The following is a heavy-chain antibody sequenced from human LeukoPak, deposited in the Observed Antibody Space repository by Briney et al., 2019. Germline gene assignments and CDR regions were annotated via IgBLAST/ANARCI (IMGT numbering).Heavy chain of an antibody. CDR2: ISSSGNTI. CDR1: GFTFSKYW. J-gene: IGHJ3*02. CDR3: ARLSMDTAMVWAFDI. Sequence: GGSLRLSCAASGFTFSKYWMSWVRQAPGKGLEWVSYISSSGNTIYYTDSAKGRFTISRDNAKNSLYLQMNSLRAEDTAVYYCARLSMDTAMVWAFDIWGQGTMVTVSS. V-gene: IGHV3-11*01. D-gene: IGHD5-18*01.